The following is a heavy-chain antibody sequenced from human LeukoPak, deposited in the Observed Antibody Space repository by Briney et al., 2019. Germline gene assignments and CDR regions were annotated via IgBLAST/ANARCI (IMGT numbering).Heavy chain of an antibody. D-gene: IGHD3-9*01. CDR3: ARHLPLDYYLDY. J-gene: IGHJ4*02. CDR1: GGSISSGGYY. CDR2: IYHSGST. Sequence: SETLSLTCTVSGGSISSGGYYWSWIRQPPGKGLEWIGYIYHSGSTYYNPSLKSRVTISVDRSKNQFSLKLSSVTAADTAVYYCARHLPLDYYLDYWGQGTLVTVSS. V-gene: IGHV4-30-2*01.